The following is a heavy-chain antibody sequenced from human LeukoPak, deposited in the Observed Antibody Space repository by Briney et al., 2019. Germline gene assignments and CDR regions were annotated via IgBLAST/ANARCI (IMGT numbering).Heavy chain of an antibody. V-gene: IGHV5-51*01. Sequence: GESLKISCKGSGYRFTSYWIGWVRQMPGKGLEWMGIIYPGDSDTIYSPSFQGQVTISADKSTSTANLQWRSLKASDTAMYYCAISGGNYYSIWGQGRMVTVSS. CDR1: GYRFTSYW. D-gene: IGHD1-26*01. J-gene: IGHJ3*02. CDR3: AISGGNYYSI. CDR2: IYPGDSDT.